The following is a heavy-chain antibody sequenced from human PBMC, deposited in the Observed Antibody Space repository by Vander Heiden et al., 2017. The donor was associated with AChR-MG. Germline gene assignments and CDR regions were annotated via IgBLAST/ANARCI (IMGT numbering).Heavy chain of an antibody. D-gene: IGHD7-27*01. Sequence: EVQLVESGGGLVQPGRSLRLSCAASGFTFDDYAMHWGRQAPGKGLEWVSGISWNSGSIVYADSVKGRFTISRDNAKNSLYLQMNSLRTEDTALYYCAKGMVTRAEVGCIDFWGHGTMVTVSS. V-gene: IGHV3-9*01. J-gene: IGHJ3*01. CDR3: AKGMVTRAEVGCIDF. CDR1: GFTFDDYA. CDR2: ISWNSGSI.